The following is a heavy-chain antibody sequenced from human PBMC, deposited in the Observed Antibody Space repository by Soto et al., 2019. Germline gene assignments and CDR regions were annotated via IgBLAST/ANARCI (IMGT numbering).Heavy chain of an antibody. CDR1: GFTFSDYY. CDR2: ISSSGSTI. V-gene: IGHV3-11*01. Sequence: GSLRLSCASSGFTFSDYYMSWIRQAPGKGLEWVSYISSSGSTIYYADSVKGRFTISRDNAKNSLYLQMNSLRAEDTAVYYCARDFWYYDILTGTDAFDIWGQGTMVTVSS. CDR3: ARDFWYYDILTGTDAFDI. D-gene: IGHD3-9*01. J-gene: IGHJ3*02.